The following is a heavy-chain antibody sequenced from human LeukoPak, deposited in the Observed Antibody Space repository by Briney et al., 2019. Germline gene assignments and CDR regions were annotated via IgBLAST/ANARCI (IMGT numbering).Heavy chain of an antibody. J-gene: IGHJ5*02. CDR2: ISWNSGTI. Sequence: GGSLRLSCAASEFTFDDYAMHWVRQAPGKGLEWVSGISWNSGTIAYADSVKGRFTISRDNAKNSLYLQMNSLRAEDTAVYYCARGPYGGYERGWFDPWGQGTLVTVSS. D-gene: IGHD5-12*01. CDR1: EFTFDDYA. CDR3: ARGPYGGYERGWFDP. V-gene: IGHV3-9*01.